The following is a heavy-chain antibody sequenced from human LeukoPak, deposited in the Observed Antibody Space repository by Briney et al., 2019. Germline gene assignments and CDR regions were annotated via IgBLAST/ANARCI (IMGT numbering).Heavy chain of an antibody. D-gene: IGHD3-10*01. CDR3: ARDQGSSYDY. V-gene: IGHV3-74*01. CDR2: INIDGSST. Sequence: GGGLRLSPAPSVYTLSVYWRHCGPEAPRERRVCVSHINIDGSSTSYADSVKGRFTISRDNAKNTLYLQMNSLRAEDAAVYYCARDQGSSYDYWGQGSLVTVSS. CDR1: VYTLSVYW. J-gene: IGHJ4*02.